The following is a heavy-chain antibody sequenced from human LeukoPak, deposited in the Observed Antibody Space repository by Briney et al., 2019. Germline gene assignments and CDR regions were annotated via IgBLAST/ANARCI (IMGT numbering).Heavy chain of an antibody. J-gene: IGHJ5*02. CDR1: GFSLSTSGVG. D-gene: IGHD5-18*01. CDR2: IYWDDDE. V-gene: IGHV2-5*02. Sequence: ESGPSLVNPTQTLTLTCTFSGFSLSTSGVGGGWIRQPPGKALEWLAYIYWDDDERYSPSLESRLTITKDTSKNQVVLTVTNMDPVDTATYYCAHRKVDTPMGPWGQGTLVTVSS. CDR3: AHRKVDTPMGP.